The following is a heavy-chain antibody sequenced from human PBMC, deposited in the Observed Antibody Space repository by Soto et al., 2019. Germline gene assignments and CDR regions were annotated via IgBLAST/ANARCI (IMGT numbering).Heavy chain of an antibody. J-gene: IGHJ4*02. D-gene: IGHD4-17*01. CDR1: GGASSTYT. CDR3: ARGTPVPTYFFDS. Sequence: QVQLVQSGAEVKKPGSSVKVSCTASGGASSTYTISWLRKTPGQGLEWMGRIIPMFGIAKYPQKFQDRLTITADRSSHTAYMELGSLRSDDTAVYYCARGTPVPTYFFDSWGQGTLLTVSS. CDR2: IIPMFGIA. V-gene: IGHV1-69*02.